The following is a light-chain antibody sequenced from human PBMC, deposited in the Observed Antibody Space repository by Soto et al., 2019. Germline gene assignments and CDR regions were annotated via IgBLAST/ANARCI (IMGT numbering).Light chain of an antibody. CDR2: DAS. CDR3: QLYEDLPLT. J-gene: IGKJ4*01. Sequence: DIQMTQSPSSLSASVGDRVTITCQASQDISNYLNWYQQEPGKAPKLLIFDASNVETGVPSRFSGSGSGTDFTFTIHSLQPEDAATYYCQLYEDLPLTFGGGTKVGIK. V-gene: IGKV1-33*01. CDR1: QDISNY.